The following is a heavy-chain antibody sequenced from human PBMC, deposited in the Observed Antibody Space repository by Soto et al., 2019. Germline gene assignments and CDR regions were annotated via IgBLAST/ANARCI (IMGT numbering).Heavy chain of an antibody. J-gene: IGHJ3*01. Sequence: GGTLRLSCAASGFTFSSYWMHWVRQAPGKGLEWVSRIEGDGGSTTSADSVKGRFTVSRDDARNTLYLQMSSLRADDTAIYYCAREGLDTAGFFDVWGQGTMVTVSS. CDR2: IEGDGGST. CDR3: AREGLDTAGFFDV. D-gene: IGHD6-13*01. V-gene: IGHV3-74*01. CDR1: GFTFSSYW.